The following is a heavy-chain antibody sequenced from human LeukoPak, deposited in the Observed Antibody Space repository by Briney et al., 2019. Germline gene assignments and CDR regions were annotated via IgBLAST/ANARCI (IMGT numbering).Heavy chain of an antibody. V-gene: IGHV1-58*02. CDR3: ARGSYSSNSPYYYGMDV. CDR2: IVVGSGNT. Sequence: GASVKVSCKASGYTFTSYDINWVRQATGQGLEWIGWIVVGSGNTNYAQKFQERVTITRDMSTSTAYMELSSLRSEDTAVYYCARGSYSSNSPYYYGMDVWGQGTTVTVSS. D-gene: IGHD6-13*01. J-gene: IGHJ6*02. CDR1: GYTFTSYD.